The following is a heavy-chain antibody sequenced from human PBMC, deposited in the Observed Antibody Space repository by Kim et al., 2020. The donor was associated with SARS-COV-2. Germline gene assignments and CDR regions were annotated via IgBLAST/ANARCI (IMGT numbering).Heavy chain of an antibody. CDR2: LSRGGDST. J-gene: IGHJ6*02. CDR1: GFTFSSYA. V-gene: IGHV3-23*01. D-gene: IGHD3-10*01. CDR3: AKFESHYNAHWINV. Sequence: GGSLRLSCAASGFTFSSYAMSWVRRAPGKGLEWVSGLSRGGDSTYYADSVKGRFIISRDNSKNTLHLQMNSLRAEDTAVYYCAKFESHYNAHWINVWGQGTAVPVSS.